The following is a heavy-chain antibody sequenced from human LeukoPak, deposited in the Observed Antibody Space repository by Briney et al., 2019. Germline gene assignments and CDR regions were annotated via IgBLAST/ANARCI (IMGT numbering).Heavy chain of an antibody. CDR3: ARWASKGGMDV. V-gene: IGHV3-20*04. J-gene: IGHJ6*04. Sequence: GGSLRLSCAASGFTSDDYGMSWVRQVSGKGLEWVSGINWNGGRTGYADSVKGRFTISRDNAKNSLYLQMNSLRAEDTALYYCARWASKGGMDVWGKGTTVTVSS. CDR2: INWNGGRT. D-gene: IGHD3-16*01. CDR1: GFTSDDYG.